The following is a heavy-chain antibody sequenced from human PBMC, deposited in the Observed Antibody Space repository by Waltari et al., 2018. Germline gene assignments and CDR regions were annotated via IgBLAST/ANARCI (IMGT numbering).Heavy chain of an antibody. J-gene: IGHJ3*02. Sequence: QVQLQESGPGLVKPSQTLSLTCPVSGCSISSCIYYWSLIRQPAGQGLEWIGRIYNSGSTKYHTPLKSRVTISVDTSKNQFSLKLSSGTAADTAVYYCARGRKAWIQLWADAFDIWGQGTMVTVSS. D-gene: IGHD5-18*01. V-gene: IGHV4-61*02. CDR3: ARGRKAWIQLWADAFDI. CDR1: GCSISSCIYY. CDR2: IYNSGST.